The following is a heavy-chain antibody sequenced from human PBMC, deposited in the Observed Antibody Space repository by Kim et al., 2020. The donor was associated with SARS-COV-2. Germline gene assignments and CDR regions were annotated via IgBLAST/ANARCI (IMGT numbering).Heavy chain of an antibody. D-gene: IGHD2-2*01. CDR3: ARETDARGQRFDY. CDR2: INPNSGGT. J-gene: IGHJ4*02. V-gene: IGHV1-2*02. CDR1: GYTFTGYY. Sequence: ASVKVSCKASGYTFTGYYMHWVRQAPGQGLEWMGWINPNSGGTNYAQKFQGRVTMTRDTSISTAYMELSRLRSDDTAVYYCARETDARGQRFDYWGQGTLVTVSP.